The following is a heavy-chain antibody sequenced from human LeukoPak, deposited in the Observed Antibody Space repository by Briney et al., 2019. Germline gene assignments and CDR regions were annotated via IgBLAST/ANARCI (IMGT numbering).Heavy chain of an antibody. Sequence: PGGSLRLSCAASGFTFSSYGMHWVRQAPGKGLEWVAVISYDGSNKYYADPVKGRFTISRDNSKSTLYLQMNSLRAEDTAVYYCAKDSDYYSSGWGEPNWFDPWGQGTLVTVSS. D-gene: IGHD6-19*01. CDR2: ISYDGSNK. V-gene: IGHV3-30*18. J-gene: IGHJ5*02. CDR1: GFTFSSYG. CDR3: AKDSDYYSSGWGEPNWFDP.